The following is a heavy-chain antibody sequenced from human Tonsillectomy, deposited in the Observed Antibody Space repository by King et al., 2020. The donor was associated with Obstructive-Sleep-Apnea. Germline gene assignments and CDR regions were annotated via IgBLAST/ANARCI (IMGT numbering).Heavy chain of an antibody. Sequence: QLQESGPGLVKPSETLSLTCTVSGGSISSYYWIWIRQPPGKGLEWIGYIYYSGTTNYNPSLKSRVTISLDTSKNQFSLKLSSVTAADTAVYYCARGYYSYDMDVWGQGTTVTVSS. CDR3: ARGYYSYDMDV. J-gene: IGHJ6*02. CDR2: IYYSGTT. V-gene: IGHV4-59*01. CDR1: GGSISSYY.